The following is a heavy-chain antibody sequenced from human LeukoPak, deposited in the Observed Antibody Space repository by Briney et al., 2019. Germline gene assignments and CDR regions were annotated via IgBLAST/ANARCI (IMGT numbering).Heavy chain of an antibody. CDR2: INSDGSRY. CDR3: ARGEILSTIINY. D-gene: IGHD5/OR15-5a*01. Sequence: GGSLRLSCEASGFTFSSHWMHWVRHVPGKGRVWVSRINSDGSRYTYADSVKGRFTISRDNAKNTLYLQMNSLSAEDTAVYFCARGEILSTIINYWGQGTLVTVSS. V-gene: IGHV3-74*01. J-gene: IGHJ4*02. CDR1: GFTFSSHW.